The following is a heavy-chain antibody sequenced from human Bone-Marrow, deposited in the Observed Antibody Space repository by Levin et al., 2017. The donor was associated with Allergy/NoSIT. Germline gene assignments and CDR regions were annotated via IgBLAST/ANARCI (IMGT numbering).Heavy chain of an antibody. CDR1: GYSFSDHY. CDR3: ARELAITYGGRLVKDAFDL. D-gene: IGHD3-16*01. V-gene: IGHV1-2*02. Sequence: GESLKISCQTSGYSFSDHYINWVRQAPGQGLEWMGWINPKSGDTNYAQKFQGTVSMTRDTSLSTTYMALTRLTSDDTAVYYCARELAITYGGRLVKDAFDLWGRGTLVTVSS. J-gene: IGHJ3*01. CDR2: INPKSGDT.